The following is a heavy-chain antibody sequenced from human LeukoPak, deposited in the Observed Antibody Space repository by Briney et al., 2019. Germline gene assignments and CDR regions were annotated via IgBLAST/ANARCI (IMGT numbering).Heavy chain of an antibody. D-gene: IGHD3-9*01. Sequence: GGSLRLSCAASGFIFSSYAMSWVRQAPGKGLEWVSAISGSGGSTYYADSVKGRFTISRDNSKNTLYLQMNSLRAEDTAVYYCASDGLPYYDILTGHTFDIWGQGTMVTVSS. CDR1: GFIFSSYA. CDR2: ISGSGGST. CDR3: ASDGLPYYDILTGHTFDI. V-gene: IGHV3-23*01. J-gene: IGHJ3*02.